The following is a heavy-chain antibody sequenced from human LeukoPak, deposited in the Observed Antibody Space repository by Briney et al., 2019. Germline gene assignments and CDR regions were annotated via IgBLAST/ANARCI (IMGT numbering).Heavy chain of an antibody. CDR1: GYSFISYG. CDR2: ISAHNGNT. D-gene: IGHD3-3*01. Sequence: GASVKVSCKASGYSFISYGISWVRQAPGQGLEWMGWISAHNGNTNYAQKLQGRVTMTTDTSTSIAYMELRSLRSDDTAVYYCARDRRSLRFLEWLPLPDYWGQGTLVTVSS. V-gene: IGHV1-18*01. J-gene: IGHJ4*02. CDR3: ARDRRSLRFLEWLPLPDY.